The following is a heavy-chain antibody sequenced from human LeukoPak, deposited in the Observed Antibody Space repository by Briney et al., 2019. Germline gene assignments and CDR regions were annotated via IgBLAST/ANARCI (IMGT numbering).Heavy chain of an antibody. V-gene: IGHV4-39*01. D-gene: IGHD2-2*01. Sequence: ASETLSLTCTVSGGSISSSSYYWRWIRQPPGKGLEWIGSIYYSGSTYYNPSLKSRVTISVDTSKNQFSLKLSSVTAADTAVYYCASRGSLGYCSSTSCLDYWGQGTLVTVSS. J-gene: IGHJ4*02. CDR1: GGSISSSSYY. CDR2: IYYSGST. CDR3: ASRGSLGYCSSTSCLDY.